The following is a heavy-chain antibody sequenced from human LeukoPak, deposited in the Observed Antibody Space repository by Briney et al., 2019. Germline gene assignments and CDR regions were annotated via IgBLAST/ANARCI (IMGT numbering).Heavy chain of an antibody. CDR1: GGSISSGDYY. V-gene: IGHV4-30-4*08. D-gene: IGHD2-2*01. CDR2: IYYSGST. CDR3: AREGGLYCSSTSCYGLDY. Sequence: SETLSLTCTVSGGSISSGDYYWSWLRQPPGKGLEWIGYIYYSGSTYYNPSLKSRVTISVNTSKNQFSLKLSSVTAADTAVYYCAREGGLYCSSTSCYGLDYWGQGTLVTVSS. J-gene: IGHJ4*02.